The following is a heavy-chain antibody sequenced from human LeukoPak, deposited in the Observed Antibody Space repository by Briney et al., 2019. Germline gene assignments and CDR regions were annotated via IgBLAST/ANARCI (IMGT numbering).Heavy chain of an antibody. V-gene: IGHV3-30*18. J-gene: IGHJ4*02. Sequence: RKSLRLSCAASGFTFNNYGMHWVRQAPGKGLEWVAVISYDGRNKHYPDSVKGRFTISRDISTDTLWLQMDSLRTEDTAVYYCAKGPLGGTAAAIDYWGQGTLVTVSS. CDR3: AKGPLGGTAAAIDY. CDR2: ISYDGRNK. CDR1: GFTFNNYG. D-gene: IGHD2-2*01.